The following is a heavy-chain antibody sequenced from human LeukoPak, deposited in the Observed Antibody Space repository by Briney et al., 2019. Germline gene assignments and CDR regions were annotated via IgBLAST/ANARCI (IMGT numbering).Heavy chain of an antibody. J-gene: IGHJ3*02. CDR2: INDSGST. V-gene: IGHV4-34*01. Sequence: SETLSLTCDVYGGSYSGYFWSWIRQPPGKGLEWIGEINDSGSTNFDPSLKSRVTVSVDTAKKQFSLKLSSVTAADTAVYYCAIDYSGNSAAFDIWGQGTTVTVSS. D-gene: IGHD4-23*01. CDR1: GGSYSGYF. CDR3: AIDYSGNSAAFDI.